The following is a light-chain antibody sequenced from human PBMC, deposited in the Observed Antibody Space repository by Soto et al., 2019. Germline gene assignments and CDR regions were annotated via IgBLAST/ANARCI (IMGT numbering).Light chain of an antibody. J-gene: IGLJ1*01. CDR3: SSYAGSNNPYV. V-gene: IGLV2-8*01. CDR1: SGDIGGYDY. Sequence: QSVLTQPLSASGSPGQSVTISCTGTSGDIGGYDYVSWYQQHPGKAPKLMIYEVTKRPLGVPDRFSGPKSGNTASLTVSGLQAEDEADYYCSSYAGSNNPYVFGTGTKVTVL. CDR2: EVT.